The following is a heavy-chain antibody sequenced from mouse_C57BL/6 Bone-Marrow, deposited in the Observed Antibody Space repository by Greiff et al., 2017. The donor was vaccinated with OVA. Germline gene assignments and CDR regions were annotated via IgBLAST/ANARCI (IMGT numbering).Heavy chain of an antibody. CDR1: GYSITSGYY. CDR3: AKSGLRDWYFDV. J-gene: IGHJ1*03. Sequence: EVQLQESGPGLVKPSQSLSLTCSVTGYSITSGYYWTWIRQFPGNKLEWMGYISYDGSNNYNPSLKNRISITRDTSKNQFFLKLNSVTTEDTATYYCAKSGLRDWYFDVWGTGTTVTVSS. CDR2: ISYDGSN. V-gene: IGHV3-6*01. D-gene: IGHD1-1*01.